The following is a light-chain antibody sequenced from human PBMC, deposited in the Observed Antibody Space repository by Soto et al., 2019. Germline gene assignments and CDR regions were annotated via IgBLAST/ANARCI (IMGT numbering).Light chain of an antibody. V-gene: IGKV3-15*01. Sequence: ETVMTQSPATLSVSPGERVTLSCRASQSVSSNLAWYQQKPGQAPRLLIYDASTRATGIPARFSGSGSGTEFTLPISSLQSEDFAVYYCQQYHNWPPITFGQGTRLEIE. J-gene: IGKJ5*01. CDR1: QSVSSN. CDR3: QQYHNWPPIT. CDR2: DAS.